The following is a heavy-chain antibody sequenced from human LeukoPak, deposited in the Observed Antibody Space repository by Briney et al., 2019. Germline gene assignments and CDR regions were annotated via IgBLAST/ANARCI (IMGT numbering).Heavy chain of an antibody. J-gene: IGHJ5*02. CDR1: GFTFSSHW. V-gene: IGHV3-7*01. D-gene: IGHD6-6*01. CDR2: INPDGSET. CDR3: ARDARNMGWFDP. Sequence: GGSLRLSCADSGFTFSSHWMNWVRQAPGRGLEWVGNINPDGSETYYVDSMKGRFTISRDNAKDSVYLQMSTLRVEDTAVYYCARDARNMGWFDPWGQGTLVTVSS.